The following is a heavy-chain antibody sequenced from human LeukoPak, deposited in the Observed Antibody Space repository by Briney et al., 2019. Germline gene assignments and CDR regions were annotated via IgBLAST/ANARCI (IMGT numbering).Heavy chain of an antibody. J-gene: IGHJ4*02. D-gene: IGHD1-26*01. Sequence: SETLSHTCTVSGAASTSYYWSWMRQPPGEGLKRIGYIYYSGSTTYKPSLKSRVTISVDTSKNQFSLKLSSVTAADTAVYYCARLSIVGATNFDYWGQGTLVTVSS. CDR2: IYYSGST. CDR1: GAASTSYY. V-gene: IGHV4-59*08. CDR3: ARLSIVGATNFDY.